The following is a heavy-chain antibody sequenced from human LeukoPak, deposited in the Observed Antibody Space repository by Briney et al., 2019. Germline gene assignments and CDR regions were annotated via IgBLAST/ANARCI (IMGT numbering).Heavy chain of an antibody. V-gene: IGHV3-21*01. D-gene: IGHD6-13*01. CDR2: ISTTSDYI. CDR3: AREYSSSWYEYAFDI. CDR1: GFTFSSYN. Sequence: GGSLRLSCATSGFTFSSYNMNWVRQAPGKGLEWVSSISTTSDYIYYADSLKGRFTISRDNAKNSLYLQMNSLRAEDTAVYYCAREYSSSWYEYAFDIWGQGTMVTVSS. J-gene: IGHJ3*02.